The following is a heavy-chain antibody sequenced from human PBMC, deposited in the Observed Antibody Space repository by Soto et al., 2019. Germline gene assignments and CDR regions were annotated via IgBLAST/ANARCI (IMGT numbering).Heavy chain of an antibody. CDR1: GVSISSYF. Sequence: TETLSVTCLDSGVSISSYFWSWIRQPPGRGLEWIGYTYHRDSTNYSPSLKSRVAISLDTSENQFSLKVNSVTAADTAVYYCARIGGYHGPLDYWGQGTPVTVSS. CDR3: ARIGGYHGPLDY. D-gene: IGHD3-16*02. J-gene: IGHJ4*02. V-gene: IGHV4-59*01. CDR2: TYHRDST.